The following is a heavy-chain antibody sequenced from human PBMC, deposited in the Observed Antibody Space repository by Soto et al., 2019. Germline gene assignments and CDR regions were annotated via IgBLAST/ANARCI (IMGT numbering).Heavy chain of an antibody. J-gene: IGHJ3*02. D-gene: IGHD3-22*01. Sequence: EVQLVESGGGLIQPGGSLRLSCAASGFTVSSNYMSWVRQAPGKGLEWVSVIYSGGSTYYADSVKGRFTISRDNSKNTLCLHMNSLRAEDTAVYYCARAHAIYYDSSVDAFDIWGQGTMVTVSS. V-gene: IGHV3-53*01. CDR1: GFTVSSNY. CDR2: IYSGGST. CDR3: ARAHAIYYDSSVDAFDI.